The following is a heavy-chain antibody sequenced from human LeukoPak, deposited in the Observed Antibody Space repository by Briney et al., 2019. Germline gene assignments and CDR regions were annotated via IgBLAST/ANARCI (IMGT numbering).Heavy chain of an antibody. J-gene: IGHJ4*02. CDR1: GGSITTTNY. CDR2: VSLAGRT. CDR3: SRESGPFCPFGH. V-gene: IGHV4-4*02. D-gene: IGHD1-26*01. Sequence: SETLSLTCGVSGGSITTTNYWSWVRQPPGGGLECIGEVSLAGRTRYNTSLKNRANISIDKSKNHLYLNLASLTAADTAVYYCSRESGPFCPFGHWGQGTLGSVTS.